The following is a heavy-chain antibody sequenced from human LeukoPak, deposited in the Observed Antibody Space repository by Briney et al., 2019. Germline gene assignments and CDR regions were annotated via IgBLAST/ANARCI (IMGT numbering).Heavy chain of an antibody. V-gene: IGHV3-23*01. Sequence: GGSLRLSCAASGFHFKNYAMTWVRQAPGEGREWVSGISSCGGSTYYSVKGRFTISRDNSKNTLYLQMNSLRAEDTAVYYCAKAGEYCPDGSRYSENYYFDYWGQGTLVTVSS. CDR2: ISSCGGST. J-gene: IGHJ4*02. D-gene: IGHD2-15*01. CDR3: AKAGEYCPDGSRYSENYYFDY. CDR1: GFHFKNYA.